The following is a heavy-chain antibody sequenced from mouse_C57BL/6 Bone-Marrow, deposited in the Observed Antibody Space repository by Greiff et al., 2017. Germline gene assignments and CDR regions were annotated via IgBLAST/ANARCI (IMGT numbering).Heavy chain of an antibody. CDR1: GFSLSTFGMG. J-gene: IGHJ3*01. D-gene: IGHD2-5*01. CDR3: ARIVSNLFAY. V-gene: IGHV8-8*01. CDR2: IWWGDAK. Sequence: SGPGILQPSQTLSLTCSFSGFSLSTFGMGVGWIRQPSGKGLEWLAHIWWGDAKYSNPALERRPTITKDSSKNQVVLKLANVDTAETATYYCARIVSNLFAYWGQGTLVTVSA.